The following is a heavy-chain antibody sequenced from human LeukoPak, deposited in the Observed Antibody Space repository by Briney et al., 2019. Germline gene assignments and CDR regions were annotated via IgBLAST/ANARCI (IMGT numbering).Heavy chain of an antibody. Sequence: ASVKVSCKASGGTFSSYAISWVRQAPGQGLEWMGRIISILGIANYAQKFQGRVTITADKSTSTAYMELSSLRSEDTAVYYCARDASGSYGFLVGAFDIWGQGTMVTVSS. CDR2: IISILGIA. CDR3: ARDASGSYGFLVGAFDI. CDR1: GGTFSSYA. J-gene: IGHJ3*02. D-gene: IGHD1-26*01. V-gene: IGHV1-69*04.